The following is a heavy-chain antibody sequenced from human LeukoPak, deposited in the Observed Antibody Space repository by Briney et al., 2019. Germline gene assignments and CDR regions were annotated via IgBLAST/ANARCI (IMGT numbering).Heavy chain of an antibody. J-gene: IGHJ5*02. CDR2: IYHSGST. CDR1: GGSISSGGYS. D-gene: IGHD3-10*01. Sequence: SQTLSLTCAVSGGSISSGGYSWSWIRQPPGKGLEWIGYIYHSGSTYYNPSLKSRVTISVDRSKNQFSLKLSSVTAADTAVYYCARGGSWFGELSSYNWFDPWGQGTLVTVSS. CDR3: ARGGSWFGELSSYNWFDP. V-gene: IGHV4-30-2*01.